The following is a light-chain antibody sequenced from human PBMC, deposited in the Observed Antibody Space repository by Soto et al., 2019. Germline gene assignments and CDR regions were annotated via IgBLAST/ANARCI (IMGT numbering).Light chain of an antibody. J-gene: IGKJ5*01. CDR3: QQRTQWPPSIT. CDR1: PRVTWY. CDR2: AAS. Sequence: VLPPSPVTLSLSPGSSSTLSGRTRPRVTWYLDLAWYQQKPGQPPRILIHAASSRATGIPARFSGSGSGTDFTLTITSVETEDFAVYYCQQRTQWPPSITFGQGTRVEIK. V-gene: IGKV3-11*01.